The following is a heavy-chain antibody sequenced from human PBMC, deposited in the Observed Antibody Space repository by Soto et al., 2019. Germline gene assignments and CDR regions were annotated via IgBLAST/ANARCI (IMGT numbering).Heavy chain of an antibody. CDR1: GGSISSSSYY. J-gene: IGHJ4*02. CDR3: ARRGDFYSGYDSPESWFDY. Sequence: SETLSLTCTVSGGSISSSSYYWGWIRQPPGKGLEWIGSIYYSGSTYYNPSLKSRVTISVDTSKNQFSLKLSSVTAADTAVYYCARRGDFYSGYDSPESWFDYWGQGTLVTVSS. D-gene: IGHD5-12*01. CDR2: IYYSGST. V-gene: IGHV4-39*01.